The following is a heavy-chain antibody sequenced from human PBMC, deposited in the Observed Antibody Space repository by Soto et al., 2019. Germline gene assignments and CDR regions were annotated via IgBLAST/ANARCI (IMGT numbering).Heavy chain of an antibody. CDR3: ARGLAYYYGSGSPGLDI. D-gene: IGHD3-10*01. V-gene: IGHV3-21*01. CDR2: ISSSSSYI. CDR1: GFTFSSYS. Sequence: EVQLVESGGGLVKPGGSLRLSCAASGFTFSSYSMNWVRQAPGKGLEWVSSISSSSSYIYYADSVKGRFTISRDNAKNSLYLQMNSLRAEDRAVYYCARGLAYYYGSGSPGLDIWGQGTMVTVSS. J-gene: IGHJ3*02.